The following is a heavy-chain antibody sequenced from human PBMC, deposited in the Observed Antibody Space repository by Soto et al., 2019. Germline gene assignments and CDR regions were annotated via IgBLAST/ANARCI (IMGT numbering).Heavy chain of an antibody. D-gene: IGHD6-19*01. CDR1: GFTFDDYA. CDR2: ISWNSGSI. J-gene: IGHJ4*02. CDR3: AKDMVTGYSSGCFDY. Sequence: PGGSLRLSCAASGFTFDDYAMHWVRQAPGKGLEWVSGISWNSGSIGYADSVKGRFTISRDNAKNSLYLQMNSLRAEDTALYYCAKDMVTGYSSGCFDYWGQGTLVTVSS. V-gene: IGHV3-9*01.